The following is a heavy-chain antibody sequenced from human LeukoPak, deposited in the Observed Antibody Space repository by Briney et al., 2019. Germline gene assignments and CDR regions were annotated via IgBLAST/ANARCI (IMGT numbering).Heavy chain of an antibody. J-gene: IGHJ5*02. D-gene: IGHD6-19*01. CDR2: INTNTGNP. CDR3: ARVASSGWYEGAGWFDP. CDR1: GYTFTSYA. V-gene: IGHV7-4-1*02. Sequence: GASVKVSCKASGYTFTSYAMNWVRQAPGQGLEWMGWINTNTGNPTYAQGFTGRFVFSLDTSVSTAYLQISSLKAEDAAVYYCARVASSGWYEGAGWFDPWGQGTLVTVSS.